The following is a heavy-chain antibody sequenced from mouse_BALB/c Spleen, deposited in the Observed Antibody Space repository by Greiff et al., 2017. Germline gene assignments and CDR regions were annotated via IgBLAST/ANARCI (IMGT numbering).Heavy chain of an antibody. Sequence: VKLVESGAELMKPGASVKISCKATGYTFSSYWIEWVKQRPGHGLEWIGEILPGSGSTNYNEKFKGKATFTADTSSNTAYMQLSSLTSEDSAVYYCARRDGYYFYAMDYWGQGTSVTVSS. V-gene: IGHV1-9*01. J-gene: IGHJ4*01. D-gene: IGHD2-3*01. CDR1: GYTFSSYW. CDR3: ARRDGYYFYAMDY. CDR2: ILPGSGST.